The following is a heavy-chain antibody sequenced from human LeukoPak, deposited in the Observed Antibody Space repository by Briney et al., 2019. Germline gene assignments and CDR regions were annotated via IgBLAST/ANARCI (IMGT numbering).Heavy chain of an antibody. D-gene: IGHD5-12*01. CDR1: GFTFNDYA. CDR2: IRGST. Sequence: GGSLSLSCAASGFTFNDYAVIWVRQAPGKGLEWVSLIRGSTYYADSVKGRFTISRDNSQKTVYLQMNSLRAEDTALYYCAKKLGGSTDYWVQARMVTVSS. J-gene: IGHJ4*02. V-gene: IGHV3-23*01. CDR3: AKKLGGSTDY.